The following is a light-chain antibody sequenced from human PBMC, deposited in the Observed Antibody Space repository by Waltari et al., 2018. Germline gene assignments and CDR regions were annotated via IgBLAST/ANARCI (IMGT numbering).Light chain of an antibody. J-gene: IGLJ1*01. Sequence: QSALTQPASVSGSPGQSTTIPCTGSNREVGGYSLVSWYQQHPGKAPKLLIYGVTKRPSGVSHRFSGSKSGNTASLTISGLQTEDEADYYCCSYAGSSTSSVVFGTGTKVIVL. CDR2: GVT. CDR1: NREVGGYSL. CDR3: CSYAGSSTSSVV. V-gene: IGLV2-23*02.